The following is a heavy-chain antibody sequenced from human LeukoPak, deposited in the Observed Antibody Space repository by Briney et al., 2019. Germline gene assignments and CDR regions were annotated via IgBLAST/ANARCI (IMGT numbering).Heavy chain of an antibody. D-gene: IGHD3-22*01. J-gene: IGHJ4*02. CDR3: ASHPPPMYYYDSSGDNYFDY. CDR2: IYYSGST. CDR1: GGSISSSSYY. Sequence: SETLSLTCTVSGGSISSSSYYWGWIRQPPGKGLEWIGSIYYSGSTYYNPSLKSRVTISVDTSKNQFSLKLSSVTAADTAVYYCASHPPPMYYYDSSGDNYFDYWGQGTLVTVSS. V-gene: IGHV4-39*01.